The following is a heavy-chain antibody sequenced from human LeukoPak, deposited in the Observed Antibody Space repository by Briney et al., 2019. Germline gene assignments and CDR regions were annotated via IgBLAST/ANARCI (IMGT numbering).Heavy chain of an antibody. J-gene: IGHJ3*02. Sequence: GGSLRLSCAASGFTFSSYGMSWVRQAPGKGLEWVSAISGSGGSTYYADSVKARFTISRDNSKNTLYLQMNSLRAEDTAVYYCAKDLRIAVDPQALYSIDAFDIWGQGTMVTVSS. D-gene: IGHD6-19*01. CDR2: ISGSGGST. CDR1: GFTFSSYG. CDR3: AKDLRIAVDPQALYSIDAFDI. V-gene: IGHV3-23*01.